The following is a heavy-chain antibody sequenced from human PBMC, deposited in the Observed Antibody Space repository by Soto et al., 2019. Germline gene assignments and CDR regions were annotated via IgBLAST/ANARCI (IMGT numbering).Heavy chain of an antibody. CDR3: ARSIAAAVDLDY. V-gene: IGHV1-18*01. Sequence: GASVKVSCKASGYTFSSYGISWVRQAPGQGLEWVGWISAYNGNTNYAQKLQGRVAMTTDTSTSTAYMEVRSLRSDDTAVYYCARSIAAAVDLDYWGQGTLVTVSS. CDR1: GYTFSSYG. D-gene: IGHD6-13*01. J-gene: IGHJ4*02. CDR2: ISAYNGNT.